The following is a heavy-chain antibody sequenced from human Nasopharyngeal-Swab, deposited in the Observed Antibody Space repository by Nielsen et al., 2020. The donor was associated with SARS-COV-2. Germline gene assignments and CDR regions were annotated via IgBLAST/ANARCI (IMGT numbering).Heavy chain of an antibody. V-gene: IGHV4-59*06. CDR1: GGSISSYY. Sequence: SETLSLTCTVSGGSISSYYWSWIRQHPGKGLEWIGYIYYSGSTYYNPSLKSRVTISVDTSKNQFSLKLSSVTAADTAVYYCARGQTDYGAYRWFDPWGQGTLVTVSS. J-gene: IGHJ5*02. CDR3: ARGQTDYGAYRWFDP. D-gene: IGHD4-17*01. CDR2: IYYSGST.